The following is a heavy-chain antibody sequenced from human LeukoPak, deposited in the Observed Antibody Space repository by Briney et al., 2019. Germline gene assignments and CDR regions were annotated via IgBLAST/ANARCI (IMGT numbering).Heavy chain of an antibody. D-gene: IGHD1-26*01. CDR1: GYTFTNSY. V-gene: IGHV1-46*01. Sequence: ASVKVSCKAPGYTFTNSYIHWVRQAPGQVLEWMGLINPDGGNTNYAQNFQGRVTMTTDTSTGTAYMELRSLRSDDTAVYYCARSGRGTYYYFDYWGQGTLVTVSS. CDR3: ARSGRGTYYYFDY. CDR2: INPDGGNT. J-gene: IGHJ4*02.